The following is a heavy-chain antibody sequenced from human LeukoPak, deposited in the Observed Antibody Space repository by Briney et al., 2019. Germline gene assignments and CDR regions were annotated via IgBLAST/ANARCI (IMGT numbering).Heavy chain of an antibody. CDR2: IRSKAYGGTT. CDR3: TRVRGYSYGPIDY. Sequence: GGSLSLSCTASGFTFGDYAMSWFRQAPGKGLEWVGFIRSKAYGGTTEYAASVKGRFTISRDDSKSIAYLQMNSLKTEDTAVYYCTRVRGYSYGPIDYWGQGTLVTVSS. D-gene: IGHD5-18*01. J-gene: IGHJ4*02. V-gene: IGHV3-49*03. CDR1: GFTFGDYA.